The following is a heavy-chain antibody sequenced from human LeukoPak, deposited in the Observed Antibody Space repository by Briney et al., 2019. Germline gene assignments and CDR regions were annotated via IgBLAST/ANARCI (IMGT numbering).Heavy chain of an antibody. CDR1: GGSISSYY. CDR2: IYYSGST. Sequence: PSETLSLTCTVSGGSISSYYWSWIRQPPGKGLEWIGYIYYSGSTNYNPSLKSRVTISVDTSKNQFSLKLSSVTAAATAVYYCASSSSWYGNAFDIWGQGTMVTVSS. J-gene: IGHJ3*02. CDR3: ASSSSWYGNAFDI. D-gene: IGHD6-13*01. V-gene: IGHV4-59*01.